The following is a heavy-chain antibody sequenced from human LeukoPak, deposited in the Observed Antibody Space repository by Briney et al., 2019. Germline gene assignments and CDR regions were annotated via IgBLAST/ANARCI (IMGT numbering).Heavy chain of an antibody. J-gene: IGHJ4*02. D-gene: IGHD3-10*01. CDR3: AKGSMGRGPDY. CDR2: LSGSGGST. V-gene: IGHV3-23*01. CDR1: GFTFSSYW. Sequence: GGSLRLSCAASGFTFSSYWMSWVRQAPGKGLQWVSALSGSGGSTYYADSVKGRFTIFRDNSKNTMYLQMNSLRAEDTAVYYCAKGSMGRGPDYWGQGTLVTVSS.